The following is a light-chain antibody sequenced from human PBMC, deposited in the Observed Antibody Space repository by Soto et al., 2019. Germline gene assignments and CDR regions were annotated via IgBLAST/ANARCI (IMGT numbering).Light chain of an antibody. V-gene: IGKV3-11*01. CDR3: QHRSNRPDT. CDR1: QSVSSY. Sequence: EIVLTQSPATLSLSPGERATLSCRASQSVSSYLAWYQQKPGQAPRLLIYDASNRATGIPARFSGSGSGTDFTLTISRLYHEDFAVYYRQHRSNRPDTFGQGTKLEIK. CDR2: DAS. J-gene: IGKJ2*01.